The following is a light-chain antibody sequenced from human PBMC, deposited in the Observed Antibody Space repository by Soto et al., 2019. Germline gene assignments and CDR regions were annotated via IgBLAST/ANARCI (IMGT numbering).Light chain of an antibody. CDR3: QQANSFPLT. CDR2: GAS. CDR1: QSLSSH. J-gene: IGKJ5*01. Sequence: DIQMTQSPSSASASIGDRVTITCRASQSLSSHLAWYQQKAGKAPKLLIYGASNLQSGVPSRFSGSESGTDFTLTISSLQPEDFATYYCQQANSFPLTFGQGTRLEIK. V-gene: IGKV1-12*01.